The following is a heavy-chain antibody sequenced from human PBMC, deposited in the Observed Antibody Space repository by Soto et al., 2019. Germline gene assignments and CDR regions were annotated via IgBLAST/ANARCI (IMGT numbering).Heavy chain of an antibody. Sequence: QITLKESGPTLVKPTQTLTLTCTFSGFSLSTSGVGVGWIRQTPGKALEWLALIYWDDDKRYSPSLKSRLTITKDTSKNQVVLTMANMGPVDTATYYCAHDSSGLYGFDYWGQGTLGTVSS. CDR3: AHDSSGLYGFDY. D-gene: IGHD6-19*01. V-gene: IGHV2-5*02. CDR1: GFSLSTSGVG. J-gene: IGHJ4*02. CDR2: IYWDDDK.